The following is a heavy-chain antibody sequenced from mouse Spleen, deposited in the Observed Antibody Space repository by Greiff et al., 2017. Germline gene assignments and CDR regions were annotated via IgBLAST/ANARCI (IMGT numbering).Heavy chain of an antibody. D-gene: IGHD2-4*01. V-gene: IGHV5-4*02. CDR1: GFTFSDYY. J-gene: IGHJ1*01. Sequence: EVQGVESGGGLVKPGGSLKLSCAASGFTFSDYYMYWVRQTPEKRLEWVATISDGGSYTYYPDSVKGRFTISRDNAKNNLYLQMSSLKSEDTAMYYCARDRLDWYFDVWGAGTTVTVSS. CDR2: ISDGGSYT. CDR3: ARDRLDWYFDV.